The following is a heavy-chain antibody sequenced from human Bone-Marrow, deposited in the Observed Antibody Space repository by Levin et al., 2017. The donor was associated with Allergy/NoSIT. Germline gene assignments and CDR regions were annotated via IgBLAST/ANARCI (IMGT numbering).Heavy chain of an antibody. D-gene: IGHD2-21*02. CDR2: ISSSSSYI. CDR3: ARDGSHIVVVTAYARDGMDG. CDR1: GFTFSSYS. V-gene: IGHV3-21*01. J-gene: IGHJ6*02. Sequence: KPGGSLRLSCAASGFTFSSYSMNWVRQAPGKGLEWVSSISSSSSYIYYADSVKGRFTISRDNAKNSLYLQMNSLRAEDTAVYYCARDGSHIVVVTAYARDGMDGWGQGTTVTVSS.